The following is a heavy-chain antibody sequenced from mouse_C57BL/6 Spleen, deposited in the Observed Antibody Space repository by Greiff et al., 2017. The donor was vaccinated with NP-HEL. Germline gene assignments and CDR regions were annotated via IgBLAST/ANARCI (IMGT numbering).Heavy chain of an antibody. Sequence: QVQLQQSGAELARPGASVKMSCKASGYTFTSYTMHWVKQRPGQGLEWIGYINPSSGYTKYNQKFKDKATLTADKSSSTAYMQLSSLTSEDSAVYYCARVVPNWGYFDVWGTGTTVTVSS. J-gene: IGHJ1*03. D-gene: IGHD4-1*01. CDR1: GYTFTSYT. CDR2: INPSSGYT. V-gene: IGHV1-4*01. CDR3: ARVVPNWGYFDV.